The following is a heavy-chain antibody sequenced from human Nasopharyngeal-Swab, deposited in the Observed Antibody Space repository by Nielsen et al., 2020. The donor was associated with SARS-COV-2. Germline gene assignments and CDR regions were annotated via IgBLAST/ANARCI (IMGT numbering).Heavy chain of an antibody. V-gene: IGHV1-8*01. Sequence: ASVKVSCKASGYTFTTYDINWVRQATGQGLEWMGWINPTSGNTGYSQKFQGRVTMTSNNPISTIYMELSSLISDDTAVYYYARGLMVATIFHYYYYMGVWGKGTTVTVSS. CDR2: INPTSGNT. D-gene: IGHD5-12*01. CDR1: GYTFTTYD. J-gene: IGHJ6*03. CDR3: ARGLMVATIFHYYYYMGV.